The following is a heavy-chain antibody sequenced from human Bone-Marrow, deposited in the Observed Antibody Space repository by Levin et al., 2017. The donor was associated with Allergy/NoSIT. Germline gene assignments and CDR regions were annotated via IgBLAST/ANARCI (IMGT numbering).Heavy chain of an antibody. CDR1: GGSISSGNYY. CDR3: ARVGHVRESSGTSWYSFSYYYVDV. Sequence: TLSLTCTVSGGSISSGNYYWSWIRQPAGERLEWIGRIYTSGSTNYNPSLKSRVTISLDTSKNQFSLKLTSVTAADTAVYYCARVGHVRESSGTSWYSFSYYYVDVWGKGTPVTVSS. D-gene: IGHD2-2*02. V-gene: IGHV4-61*02. J-gene: IGHJ6*03. CDR2: IYTSGST.